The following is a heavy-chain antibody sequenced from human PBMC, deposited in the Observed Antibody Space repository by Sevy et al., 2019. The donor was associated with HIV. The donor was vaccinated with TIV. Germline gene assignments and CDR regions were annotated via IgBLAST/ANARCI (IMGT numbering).Heavy chain of an antibody. V-gene: IGHV3-23*01. J-gene: IGHJ4*02. CDR1: GFTFSSYA. CDR2: VSVRSGST. D-gene: IGHD2-2*01. Sequence: GGSLRLSCAASGFTFSSYAMSWVRQAPGKGLEWVSGVSVRSGSTYYAHSVKGRFTISRDNSKNTLYLDMNSLRAEDTAIYYCAKDQGQLLQYYFDYWGQGTLVTVSS. CDR3: AKDQGQLLQYYFDY.